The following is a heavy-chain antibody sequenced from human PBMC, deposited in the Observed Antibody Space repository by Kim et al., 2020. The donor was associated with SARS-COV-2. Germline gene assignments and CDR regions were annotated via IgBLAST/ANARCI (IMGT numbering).Heavy chain of an antibody. CDR2: IYYSGST. Sequence: SETLSLTCTVSGGSVSSGSYYWSWIRQPPGKGLEWIGYIYYSGSTNYNPSLKSRVTISVDTSKNQFSLKLSSVTAADTAVYYCARGDFDDYIWGSYRHY. CDR3: ARGDFDDYIWGSYRHY. V-gene: IGHV4-61*01. J-gene: IGHJ6*01. D-gene: IGHD3-16*02. CDR1: GGSVSSGSYY.